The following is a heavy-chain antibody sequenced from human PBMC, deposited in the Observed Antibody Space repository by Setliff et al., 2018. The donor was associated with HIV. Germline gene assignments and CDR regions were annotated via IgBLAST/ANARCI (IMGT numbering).Heavy chain of an antibody. Sequence: PSETLSLTCAVSGHSISSGYFCGWIRQTPGKGLEWIGNIYQSGNAYYNPSPKSRVTISVDTSRNRFSLKLSSVTAADTAVYYCVTGYNSVWYSVFWGQGILVTVS. CDR2: IYQSGNA. CDR3: VTGYNSVWYSVF. D-gene: IGHD6-13*01. J-gene: IGHJ4*02. CDR1: GHSISSGYF. V-gene: IGHV4-38-2*01.